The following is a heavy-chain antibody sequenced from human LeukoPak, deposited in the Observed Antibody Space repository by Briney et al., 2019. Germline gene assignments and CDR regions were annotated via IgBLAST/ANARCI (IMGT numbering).Heavy chain of an antibody. J-gene: IGHJ4*02. CDR3: AIYLNRNFKFEY. CDR2: IFHSGVT. CDR1: SDSISNVNYF. V-gene: IGHV4-30-4*08. D-gene: IGHD3-9*01. Sequence: PSETLSLTCTVSSDSISNVNYFWTWIRQPPGQGLEWIGYIFHSGVTHYNPSLKNRVTMSVDTSKNQFSLSLTSVTAADTAVYYCAIYLNRNFKFEYWGRGTLVTVSS.